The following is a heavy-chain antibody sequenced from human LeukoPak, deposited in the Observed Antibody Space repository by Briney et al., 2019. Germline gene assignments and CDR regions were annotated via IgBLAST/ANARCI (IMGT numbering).Heavy chain of an antibody. CDR1: GYTFTSYY. D-gene: IGHD3-22*01. V-gene: IGHV1-46*01. Sequence: ASVKVSCKASGYTFTSYYMHWVRQAPGQGLEWMGIINPSGGSTSYAQKFQGRVTMTRDTSTSTIYMELSSLRSEDTAVYYCARAPGDSSGYYFFDYWGQGTLVTVSS. J-gene: IGHJ4*02. CDR3: ARAPGDSSGYYFFDY. CDR2: INPSGGST.